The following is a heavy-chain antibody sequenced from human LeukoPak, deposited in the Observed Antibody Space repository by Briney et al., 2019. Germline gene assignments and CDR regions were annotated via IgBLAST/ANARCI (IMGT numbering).Heavy chain of an antibody. CDR2: INHSGST. V-gene: IGHV4-34*01. Sequence: SSETLSLTCAVYGGSFSGYYWSWIRQPPGKGLEWIGEINHSGSTNYNPSLKSRVTISVDTSKNQFSLKLSPVTAADTAVYYCARGHVPAANFDYWGQGTLVTVSS. J-gene: IGHJ4*02. CDR1: GGSFSGYY. D-gene: IGHD2-2*01. CDR3: ARGHVPAANFDY.